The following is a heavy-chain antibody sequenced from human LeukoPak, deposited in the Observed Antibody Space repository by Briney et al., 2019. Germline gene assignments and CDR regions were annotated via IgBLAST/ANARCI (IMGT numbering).Heavy chain of an antibody. CDR1: GGTFSSYA. D-gene: IGHD5-24*01. Sequence: GASVKVSFKASGGTFSSYAISWVRQAPGQGLEWMGRIIPILGIANYAQKFQGRVTITADKSTSTAYMELSSLRSEDTAVYYCAKERRDGYQYYFDYWGQGTLVTVSS. CDR2: IIPILGIA. J-gene: IGHJ4*02. V-gene: IGHV1-69*04. CDR3: AKERRDGYQYYFDY.